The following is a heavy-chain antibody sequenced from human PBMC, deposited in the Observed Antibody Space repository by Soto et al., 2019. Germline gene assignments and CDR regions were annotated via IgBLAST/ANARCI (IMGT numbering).Heavy chain of an antibody. Sequence: GASVKVSCKASGYTFTSYGISWVRQAPGQGLEWMGWISAYNGNTNYAQKLQGRVTMTTDTSTSTAYMELRSLRSEDTAVYYCARGDIVVVVAAPLGYYYYMDVWGKGTTVTVA. CDR3: ARGDIVVVVAAPLGYYYYMDV. CDR1: GYTFTSYG. J-gene: IGHJ6*03. CDR2: ISAYNGNT. D-gene: IGHD2-15*01. V-gene: IGHV1-18*01.